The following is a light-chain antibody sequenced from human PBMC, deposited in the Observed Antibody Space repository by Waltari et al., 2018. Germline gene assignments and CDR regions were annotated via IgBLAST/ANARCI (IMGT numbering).Light chain of an antibody. CDR3: CSYAGSSTLV. CDR2: EDT. V-gene: IGLV2-23*01. CDR1: SSDVGSYNL. J-gene: IGLJ3*02. Sequence: QSALPHPASVSGSPGQSISISCTGTSSDVGSYNLVSCYQQHPDKAPKLMIYEDTKRPSGVSNRFSGSKSGTTASLTISGLQAEDEADYYCCSYAGSSTLVFGGGTKLTVL.